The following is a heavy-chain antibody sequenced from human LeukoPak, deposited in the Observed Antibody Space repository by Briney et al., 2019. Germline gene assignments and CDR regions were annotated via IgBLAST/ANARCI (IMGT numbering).Heavy chain of an antibody. J-gene: IGHJ4*02. Sequence: GRSLRLSCAASGFTFSSYEMNWVRQAPGKGLEWVSYISSSGSTIYYADSVKGRFTISRDNAKNSLYLQMNSLRAEDTAVYYCARFTGSGWYSWGQGTLVTVSS. CDR3: ARFTGSGWYS. V-gene: IGHV3-48*03. D-gene: IGHD6-19*01. CDR1: GFTFSSYE. CDR2: ISSSGSTI.